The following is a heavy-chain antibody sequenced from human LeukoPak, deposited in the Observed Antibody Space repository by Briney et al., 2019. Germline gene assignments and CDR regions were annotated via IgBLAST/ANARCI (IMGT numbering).Heavy chain of an antibody. CDR2: ISSSGSTI. Sequence: GGSLRLSCAASGFTFSSYWMHWVRQAPGKGLEWVSYISSSGSTIYYADSVKGRFTISRDNAKNSLYLQMNSLRAEDTAVYYCAGVALQLWYLWGQGTLVTVSS. CDR1: GFTFSSYW. D-gene: IGHD5-18*01. CDR3: AGVALQLWYL. J-gene: IGHJ5*02. V-gene: IGHV3-48*04.